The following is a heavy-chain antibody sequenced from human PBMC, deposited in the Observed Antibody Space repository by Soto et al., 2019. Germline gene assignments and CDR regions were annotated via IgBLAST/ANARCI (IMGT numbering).Heavy chain of an antibody. CDR3: ARSPGDTAMVISVFDY. CDR1: GYSFTSYY. V-gene: IGHV1-46*01. Sequence: VASVKVSCKASGYSFTSYYMHWVRQAPGQGLEWMGIINPSGGTTTYALKFQGRVAMTRDTSTSTVYMELSSLRSEDTAVYYCARSPGDTAMVISVFDYWGQGTLVTVSS. D-gene: IGHD5-18*01. J-gene: IGHJ4*02. CDR2: INPSGGTT.